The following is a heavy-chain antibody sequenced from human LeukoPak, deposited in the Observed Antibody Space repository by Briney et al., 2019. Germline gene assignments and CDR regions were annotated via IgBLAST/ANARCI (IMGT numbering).Heavy chain of an antibody. D-gene: IGHD5-24*01. CDR2: INWNGGST. CDR3: ARDTNGGYKKYYYYYYMDV. J-gene: IGHJ6*03. V-gene: IGHV3-20*04. CDR1: GFTFDDYG. Sequence: PGGSLRLSCAASGFTFDDYGMSWVRQAPGKGLEWVSGINWNGGSTGYADSVKGRFTISRDNAKNSLYLQMNSLRAEDTALYYCARDTNGGYKKYYYYYYMDVWGKGTTVTVSS.